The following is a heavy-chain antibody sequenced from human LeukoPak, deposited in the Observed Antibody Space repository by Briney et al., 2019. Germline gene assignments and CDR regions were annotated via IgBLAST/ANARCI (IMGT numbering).Heavy chain of an antibody. Sequence: SETLSLTCTVSGGSVSSGSYYWSWIRQPPGKGLELIGYIYYTGGTNYHPSLKSRVTISVDTSKNQFSLKLSSVTAADTAVYYCARGLGGDCSGGSCYHTPDFDYWGQGTLVTVSS. D-gene: IGHD2-15*01. CDR3: ARGLGGDCSGGSCYHTPDFDY. CDR2: IYYTGGT. CDR1: GGSVSSGSYY. V-gene: IGHV4-61*01. J-gene: IGHJ4*02.